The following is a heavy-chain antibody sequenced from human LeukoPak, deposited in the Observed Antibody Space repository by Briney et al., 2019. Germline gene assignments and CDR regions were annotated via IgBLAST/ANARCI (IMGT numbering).Heavy chain of an antibody. CDR1: GFTFRSYE. Sequence: PGGSLTLSCEDSGFTFRSYEMNWVRQAPGKGLEWIAYLSSSGSAFSYADSVKGRFTIARDNAKNSVYLEMNSLRADDTAVYYCARSARLMKGVVEVTALDDWGQGTLVTVFS. D-gene: IGHD3-3*01. CDR3: ARSARLMKGVVEVTALDD. V-gene: IGHV3-48*03. J-gene: IGHJ4*02. CDR2: LSSSGSAF.